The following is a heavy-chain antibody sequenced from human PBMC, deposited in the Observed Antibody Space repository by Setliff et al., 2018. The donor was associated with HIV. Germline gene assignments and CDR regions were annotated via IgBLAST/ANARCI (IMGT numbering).Heavy chain of an antibody. J-gene: IGHJ4*02. CDR3: ARGMDYYDTSGYYQYYFDY. V-gene: IGHV1-2*04. Sequence: RASVKVSCKASGYSFTDYYIHWVRQAPGQGLEWMGWINPKSDGTNYAQKFQGWITMTRDTSISTAYMELSRLRSDDTAVYYCARGMDYYDTSGYYQYYFDYWGQGTLVTVS. CDR2: INPKSDGT. D-gene: IGHD3-22*01. CDR1: GYSFTDYY.